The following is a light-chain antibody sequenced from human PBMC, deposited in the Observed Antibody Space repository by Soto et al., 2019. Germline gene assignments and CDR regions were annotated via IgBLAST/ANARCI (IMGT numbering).Light chain of an antibody. CDR3: SSYTSSSTVI. Sequence: QSVLTQPASISGSPGQSITISCTGTSSDVGGYNYVSWYQQYPGKAPKLMIYDVDNRPSGVSNRFSGSKSGKTASLTISGLQAEDEADYHCSSYTSSSTVIFGGGTKVTVL. CDR2: DVD. J-gene: IGLJ2*01. CDR1: SSDVGGYNY. V-gene: IGLV2-14*03.